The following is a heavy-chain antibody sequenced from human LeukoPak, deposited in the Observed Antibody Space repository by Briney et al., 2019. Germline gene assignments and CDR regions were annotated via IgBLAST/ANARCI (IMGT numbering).Heavy chain of an antibody. CDR1: GYSISSGYY. V-gene: IGHV4-38-2*01. D-gene: IGHD4-17*01. J-gene: IGHJ6*03. CDR3: ARFGWDGDYGRRYYYYMDV. CDR2: IYHSGGT. Sequence: SETLSLTCAVSGYSISSGYYWCWIRQPPGKGLEWIGSIYHSGGTYYNPSLKSRVTISVDTSKNQFSLKLSSVTAADTAVYYCARFGWDGDYGRRYYYYMDVWGKGTTVTVSS.